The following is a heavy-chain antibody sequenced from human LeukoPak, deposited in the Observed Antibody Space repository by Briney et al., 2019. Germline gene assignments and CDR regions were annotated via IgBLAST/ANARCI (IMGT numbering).Heavy chain of an antibody. Sequence: PSETLSLTCAVSGFSNSSGYFWAWIRQSPGKGLEWIGSIFHNGITYYNPSLKSRITISVDTSKNQFSLRLSSVTAADTAVYYCARRISTRRGETCSSTSCYFDYWGQGTLVTVSS. D-gene: IGHD2-2*01. CDR3: ARRISTRRGETCSSTSCYFDY. J-gene: IGHJ4*02. CDR1: GFSNSSGYF. CDR2: IFHNGIT. V-gene: IGHV4-38-2*01.